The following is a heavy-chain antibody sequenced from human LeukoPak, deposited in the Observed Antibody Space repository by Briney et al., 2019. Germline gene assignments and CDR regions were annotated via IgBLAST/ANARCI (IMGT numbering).Heavy chain of an antibody. J-gene: IGHJ6*03. D-gene: IGHD4-17*01. V-gene: IGHV4-4*07. CDR3: AREGDYGDYSKSFYYMDV. CDR1: GGYIGSYY. CDR2: IYTSENT. Sequence: SETLSLTCTVSGGYIGSYYWSWIRQPAGKGLEWIGRIYTSENTDYNPSLKSRVAMSVDMSTSQFSLRLTSVTAADTAVYYCAREGDYGDYSKSFYYMDVWGKGTTVTVSS.